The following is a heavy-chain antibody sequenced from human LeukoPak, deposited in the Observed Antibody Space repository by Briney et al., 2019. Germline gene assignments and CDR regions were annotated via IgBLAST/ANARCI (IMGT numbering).Heavy chain of an antibody. J-gene: IGHJ5*01. CDR3: ARVGYYDSSGFDS. D-gene: IGHD3-22*01. V-gene: IGHV3-21*01. CDR1: GFTFSSYS. Sequence: PGGSLRLSCAASGFTFSSYSTNWVRQAPGKGLEWVSSISSSSSYIYYADSVKGRFTISRDNAKNSLYLQMNSLRAEDTAVYYCARVGYYDSSGFDSWGQGTLVTVSS. CDR2: ISSSSSYI.